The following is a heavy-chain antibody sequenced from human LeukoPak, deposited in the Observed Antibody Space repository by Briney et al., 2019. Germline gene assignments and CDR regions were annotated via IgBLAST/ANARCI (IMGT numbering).Heavy chain of an antibody. CDR3: AKNPGTAVTPYYYMDV. D-gene: IGHD4-17*01. V-gene: IGHV3-23*01. CDR1: GFTFSSYA. CDR2: ISGSGVNT. J-gene: IGHJ6*03. Sequence: GGSLRLSCAASGFTFSSYAMSWVRQAPGKGLEWVSGISGSGVNTYYADSVKGRFTISRDNSKNTLYLQMTSLRAEDTAIYYCAKNPGTAVTPYYYMDVWGKGTTVTVSS.